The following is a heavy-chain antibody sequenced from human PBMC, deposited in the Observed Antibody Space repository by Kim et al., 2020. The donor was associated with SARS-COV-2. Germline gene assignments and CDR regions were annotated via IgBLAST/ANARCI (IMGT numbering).Heavy chain of an antibody. CDR2: ISYDGSNK. Sequence: GGSLRLSCAASGFTFSSYAMHWVRQAPGKGLEWVAVISYDGSNKYYADSVKGRFTISRDNSKNTLYLQMNSLRAEDTAVYYCARDRGKYQLLHLFDPWGQGTLVTVSS. CDR3: ARDRGKYQLLHLFDP. V-gene: IGHV3-30-3*01. J-gene: IGHJ5*02. D-gene: IGHD2-2*01. CDR1: GFTFSSYA.